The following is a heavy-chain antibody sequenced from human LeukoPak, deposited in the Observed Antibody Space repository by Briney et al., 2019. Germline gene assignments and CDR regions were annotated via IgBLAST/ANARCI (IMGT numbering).Heavy chain of an antibody. J-gene: IGHJ4*02. V-gene: IGHV5-51*01. CDR3: ATVRGYYFDY. Sequence: GESLQISCKGSEYSFTSNWIGWVRQMPGKGVEWMGIIYPGDSDTRYSPSFQGQVTISADKSISTAYLQWSSLKASDTAMYYCATVRGYYFDYWGQGTLVTVSS. CDR1: EYSFTSNW. CDR2: IYPGDSDT. D-gene: IGHD3-10*01.